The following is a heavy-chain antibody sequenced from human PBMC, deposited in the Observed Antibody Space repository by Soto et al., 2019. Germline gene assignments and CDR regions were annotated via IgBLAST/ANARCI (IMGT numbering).Heavy chain of an antibody. CDR2: IYYSGST. CDR1: GGSISSSSYY. D-gene: IGHD5-12*01. Sequence: SSETLSLTCTVSGGSISSSSYYWGWIRQPPGKGLEWIGSIYYSGSTYYNPSLKSRVTISVDTSKNQFSLKLSSVTAADTAVYYCARRYSGYGNNWFDPWGQGTLVNVS. CDR3: ARRYSGYGNNWFDP. V-gene: IGHV4-39*01. J-gene: IGHJ5*02.